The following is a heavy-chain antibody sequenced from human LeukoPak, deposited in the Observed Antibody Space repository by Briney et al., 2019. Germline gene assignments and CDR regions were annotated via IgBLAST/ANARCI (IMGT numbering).Heavy chain of an antibody. CDR2: ISSSSTHI. J-gene: IGHJ6*02. Sequence: GGSLRLSCEASGFTLGSYSMNWVRQAPGKGLEWVSSISSSSTHIYYADSVKGRFTISRDNAKNSLYLQMNSLRAEDTAVYYCAREVLDYGDGSYYYYGMDVWGQGTTVTVSS. CDR3: AREVLDYGDGSYYYYGMDV. D-gene: IGHD4-17*01. CDR1: GFTLGSYS. V-gene: IGHV3-21*06.